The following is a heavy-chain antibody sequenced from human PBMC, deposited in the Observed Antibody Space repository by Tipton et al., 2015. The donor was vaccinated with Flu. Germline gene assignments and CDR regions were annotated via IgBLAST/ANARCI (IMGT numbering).Heavy chain of an antibody. J-gene: IGHJ1*01. Sequence: TLSLTCAVSGYSISSGYYWSWIRQPPGKGLEWIGSIYHSGSTYYNPSLKSRVTISVDTSKNQFSLKLSSVSAADTAVYYCARSTTVVTQRGYFQHWGQGSLVTVSS. D-gene: IGHD4-23*01. CDR2: IYHSGST. CDR3: ARSTTVVTQRGYFQH. CDR1: GYSISSGYY. V-gene: IGHV4-38-2*01.